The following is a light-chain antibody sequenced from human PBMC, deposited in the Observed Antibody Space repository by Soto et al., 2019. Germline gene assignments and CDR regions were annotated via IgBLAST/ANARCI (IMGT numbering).Light chain of an antibody. CDR1: SSDVGGYNY. CDR3: SSYTSSSTPGV. V-gene: IGLV2-14*01. J-gene: IGLJ2*01. Sequence: QSVLTQPASVSGSPGQSTTISCTGTSSDVGGYNYVSWYQQHPGKAPKLMIYDVSNRPSGVSNRFSGSKSGNTASLTISGLQAEDEADYYRSSYTSSSTPGVFGGGTKLTVL. CDR2: DVS.